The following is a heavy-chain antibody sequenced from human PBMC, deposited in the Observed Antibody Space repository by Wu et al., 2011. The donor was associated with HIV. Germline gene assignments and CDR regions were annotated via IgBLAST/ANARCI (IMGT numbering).Heavy chain of an antibody. CDR1: GYTFTGYG. CDR2: ISADNGDT. J-gene: IGHJ6*03. Sequence: QVQLVQTGAEVKKPGASVKVSCKTSGYTFTGYGISWVRQAPGQGLEWMGWISADNGDTNYAQKLQGRVTMTTDTSTSTAYMELRSLRFDDTAVYYCARDRRPMVGPWYYYYYMDVWGKGTTVTVSS. CDR3: ARDRRPMVGPWYYYYYMDV. V-gene: IGHV1-18*01. D-gene: IGHD3-10*01.